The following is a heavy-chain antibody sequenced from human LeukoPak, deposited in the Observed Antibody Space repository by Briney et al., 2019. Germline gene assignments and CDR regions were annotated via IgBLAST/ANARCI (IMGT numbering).Heavy chain of an antibody. D-gene: IGHD5-24*01. CDR3: ARLWPGSWDGYNCGWFDP. J-gene: IGHJ5*02. CDR2: IYYSGST. Sequence: SETLSLTCTVSGGSISSSSYYWGWIRQPPGKGLEWIGSIYYSGSTYYNPSLKSRVTISVDTSKNQFSLKLSSVTAADTAVYYCARLWPGSWDGYNCGWFDPWGQGTLVTVSS. CDR1: GGSISSSSYY. V-gene: IGHV4-39*01.